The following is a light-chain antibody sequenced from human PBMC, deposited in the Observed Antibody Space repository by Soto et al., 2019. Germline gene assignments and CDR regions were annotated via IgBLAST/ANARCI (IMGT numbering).Light chain of an antibody. CDR2: AAS. CDR3: QQYGNSPLT. V-gene: IGKV3-20*01. J-gene: IGKJ4*01. Sequence: EIVLTQSPGTLSLSPGERATLSCRASQSVSSNYLAWYQQKPGQAPRLLIYAASSRATGIPDRFSGSGSGTDFTLTISSLEPEDFAVYFCQQYGNSPLTFGGGTKVEIK. CDR1: QSVSSNY.